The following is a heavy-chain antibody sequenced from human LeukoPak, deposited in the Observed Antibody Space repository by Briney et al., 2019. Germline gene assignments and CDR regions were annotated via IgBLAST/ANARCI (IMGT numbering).Heavy chain of an antibody. CDR3: ALEDFWSGYSLDY. Sequence: ASVTVSFTASGYTFAICGISWVRQAPGQGLEGMGWISAYNGNTNYAEKLQGRVTMTTDTSTSTAYMELRSLRSDDTAVYYCALEDFWSGYSLDYWGQGTLVTVSS. J-gene: IGHJ4*02. CDR2: ISAYNGNT. CDR1: GYTFAICG. V-gene: IGHV1-18*01. D-gene: IGHD3-3*01.